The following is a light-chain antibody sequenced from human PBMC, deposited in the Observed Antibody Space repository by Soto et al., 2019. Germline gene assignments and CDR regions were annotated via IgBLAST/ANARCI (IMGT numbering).Light chain of an antibody. CDR3: QQGHNWPLT. Sequence: EIVMTQSPATLSLSPGARAALSCRASQGISSELAWYQQKPGQPPRLLIYGASTRATGVPARFTGSGSGSDFTLTISGLQSEDFAVYYCQQGHNWPLTFGQGTRLVI. J-gene: IGKJ2*01. CDR2: GAS. CDR1: QGISSE. V-gene: IGKV3-15*01.